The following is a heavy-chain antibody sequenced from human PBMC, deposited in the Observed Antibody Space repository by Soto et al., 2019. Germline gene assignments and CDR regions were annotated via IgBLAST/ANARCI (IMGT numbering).Heavy chain of an antibody. CDR3: ARSKSEDCSGGSCYSDYFDY. Sequence: GEAVKISCKGSVYSFTSYWISWVRQMPGKGLEWMGRIDPSDSYTNYSPSFQGHVTISADKSISTAYLQWSSLKASDTAMYYCARSKSEDCSGGSCYSDYFDYWGQGTLVTVSS. CDR2: IDPSDSYT. CDR1: VYSFTSYW. D-gene: IGHD2-15*01. V-gene: IGHV5-10-1*01. J-gene: IGHJ4*02.